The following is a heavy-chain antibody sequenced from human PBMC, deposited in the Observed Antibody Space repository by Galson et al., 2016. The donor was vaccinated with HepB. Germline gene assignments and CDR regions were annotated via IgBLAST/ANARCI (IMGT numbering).Heavy chain of an antibody. Sequence: SLRLSCAASGSTFSDYAMGWVRQAPGKGLEWISAISGGGESTFDADSVQGRFTVSRDHSKNTLYLQINSLRAEDTAVYFGVSRGPPGPITGSGYVQNWGQGTLVTVSS. CDR3: VSRGPPGPITGSGYVQN. D-gene: IGHD3-10*01. CDR2: ISGGGEST. CDR1: GSTFSDYA. V-gene: IGHV3-23*01. J-gene: IGHJ1*01.